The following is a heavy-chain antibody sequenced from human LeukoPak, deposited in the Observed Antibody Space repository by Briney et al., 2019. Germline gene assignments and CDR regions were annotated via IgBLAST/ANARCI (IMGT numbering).Heavy chain of an antibody. V-gene: IGHV1-69*05. CDR1: GYTFTSYG. D-gene: IGHD6-13*01. CDR3: AIAGAAAGSDY. Sequence: GASVKVSCKASGYTFTSYGISWVRQAPGQGLEWMGRIIPIFGTANYAQKFQGRVTITTDESTSTAYMELSSLRSEDTAVYYCAIAGAAAGSDYWGQGTLVTVSS. J-gene: IGHJ4*02. CDR2: IIPIFGTA.